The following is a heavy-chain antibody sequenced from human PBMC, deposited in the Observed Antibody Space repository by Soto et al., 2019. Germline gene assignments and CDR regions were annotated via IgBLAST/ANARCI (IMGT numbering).Heavy chain of an antibody. Sequence: LRLSCVASGFSFSAYAMSWVRQSPGNGFEWVSTISGSGRITNYADSVKGRFTTSKDTSTNTLYLHMNSLIVDDTAVYYCVKVRIELWPIDHWGQGTRVTVSP. CDR1: GFSFSAYA. CDR3: VKVRIELWPIDH. CDR2: ISGSGRIT. V-gene: IGHV3-23*01. D-gene: IGHD2-21*01. J-gene: IGHJ4*02.